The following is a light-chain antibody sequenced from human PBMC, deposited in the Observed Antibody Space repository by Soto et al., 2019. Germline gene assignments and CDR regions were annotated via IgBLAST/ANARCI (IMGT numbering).Light chain of an antibody. CDR3: HSRA. CDR2: DAC. Sequence: DIQLTQSPTTLCASVGDEVTITCLASQTISRWLAWYQQKPGRAPKLLIYDACTLESGVPSRFSGSGSETEFTLTINRLQPDVFATYYCHSRAFGQGTRLEIK. J-gene: IGKJ5*01. CDR1: QTISRW. V-gene: IGKV1-5*01.